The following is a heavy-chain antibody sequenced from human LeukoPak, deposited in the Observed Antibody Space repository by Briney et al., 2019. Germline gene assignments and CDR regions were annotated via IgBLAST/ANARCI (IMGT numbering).Heavy chain of an antibody. V-gene: IGHV4-59*11. CDR2: IYYSGST. CDR3: ARDGAWNAFDI. J-gene: IGHJ3*02. CDR1: GGSISSHY. D-gene: IGHD3-10*01. Sequence: SETLSLTCTVSGGSISSHYWSWIQQPPGKGLEWIGYIYYSGSTNYNPSLKSRVTTSVDTSKNQFSLKLSSVTAADTAVYYCARDGAWNAFDIWGQGTMVTVSS.